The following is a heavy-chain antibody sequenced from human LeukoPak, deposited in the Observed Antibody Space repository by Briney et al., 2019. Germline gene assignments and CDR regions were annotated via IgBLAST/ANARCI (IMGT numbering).Heavy chain of an antibody. V-gene: IGHV3-23*01. J-gene: IGHJ4*02. CDR2: ISESGTST. CDR1: GFSFSTYA. D-gene: IGHD4-17*01. CDR3: AKGGVRPVTTGDY. Sequence: GGSLRLSCAASGFSFSTYAMSWVRQAPGKGPEWVSGISESGTSTYYVDSVKGRFTISRDNSKNTVYLQMNSLRAEDTAIYYCAKGGVRPVTTGDYWGQGTLVTVSS.